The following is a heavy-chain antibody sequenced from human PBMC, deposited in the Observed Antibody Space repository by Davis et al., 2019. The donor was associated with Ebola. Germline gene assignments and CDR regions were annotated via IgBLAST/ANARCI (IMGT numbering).Heavy chain of an antibody. V-gene: IGHV5-51*01. CDR2: IYPGDSDT. D-gene: IGHD3-10*01. CDR1: GYSSTSYW. Sequence: QASCKASGYSSTSYWIGWVRHMPGKGLEWMGIIYPGDSDTRYSPSFQGQVTISADKSISTAYLQWSSLKASDTAMYYCAIYTGVRETKYGMDVWGQGTTVTVSS. J-gene: IGHJ6*02. CDR3: AIYTGVRETKYGMDV.